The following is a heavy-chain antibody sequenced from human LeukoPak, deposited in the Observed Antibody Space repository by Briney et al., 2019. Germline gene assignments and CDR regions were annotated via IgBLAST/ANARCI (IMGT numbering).Heavy chain of an antibody. V-gene: IGHV4-59*08. CDR1: GGSISSYY. D-gene: IGHD3-10*01. Sequence: SETLSLTCTVSGGSISSYYWSWIRQPPGKGLEWIGYIYYSGSTNYNPSLKSRVTISVDTSKNQFSLKLSSVTAADTAVYYCARHFRREVLIGSAFDIWGQGTMVTVSS. J-gene: IGHJ3*02. CDR2: IYYSGST. CDR3: ARHFRREVLIGSAFDI.